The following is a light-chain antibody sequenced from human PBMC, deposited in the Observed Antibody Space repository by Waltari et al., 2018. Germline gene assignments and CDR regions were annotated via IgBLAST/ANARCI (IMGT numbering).Light chain of an antibody. V-gene: IGKV3-20*01. CDR2: GAS. CDR1: QSFSSSF. Sequence: EIVLTQSPDTLSLSPGERATLSCRASQSFSSSFLAWYQQKPGQAPRLLIYGASSRATGIPDRFSGSGSGTDFTLTISRLEPEDFAVYYCQQYGSSPRTFGQGTKVETK. CDR3: QQYGSSPRT. J-gene: IGKJ1*01.